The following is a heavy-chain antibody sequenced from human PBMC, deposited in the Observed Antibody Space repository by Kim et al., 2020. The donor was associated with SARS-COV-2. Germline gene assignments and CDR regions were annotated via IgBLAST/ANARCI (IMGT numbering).Heavy chain of an antibody. CDR3: ARVNSGTYAHFDY. CDR1: GYTFTSYI. Sequence: ASVKVSCKGSGYTFTSYIIHWVRQAPGQRLEWMGWINTGNGNTEYSQKFQGRVTITRDTSASTAFMELNSLRSEDTAAYFWARVNSGTYAHFDYWGQGTLVTVSS. V-gene: IGHV1-3*04. J-gene: IGHJ4*02. CDR2: INTGNGNT. D-gene: IGHD1-26*01.